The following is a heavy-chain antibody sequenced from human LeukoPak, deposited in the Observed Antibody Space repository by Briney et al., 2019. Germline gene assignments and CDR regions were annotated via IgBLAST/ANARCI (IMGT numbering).Heavy chain of an antibody. V-gene: IGHV4-39*01. D-gene: IGHD3-10*01. CDR1: GGSISSSSYY. CDR2: IYYSGST. J-gene: IGHJ4*02. CDR3: ASFYGSGSYYTTGFDY. Sequence: PSETLSLTCTVSGGSISSSSYYWGWIRQPPGKGLEWIGSIYYSGSTYYKPSLKSRVTISVDTSKNQFSLKLSSVTAADTAVYYCASFYGSGSYYTTGFDYWGQGTLVTVSS.